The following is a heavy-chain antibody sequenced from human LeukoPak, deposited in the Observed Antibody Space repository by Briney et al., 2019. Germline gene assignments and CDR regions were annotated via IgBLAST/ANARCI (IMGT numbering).Heavy chain of an antibody. V-gene: IGHV3-30*03. J-gene: IGHJ4*02. Sequence: PGGSLRLSCVGSGFTFSTYGMHWVRQAPGKGLEWVAIISYDGSNKYYGDSVKGRFTISRDNSKNTLYLQMNSLRAEDTAVYYCARRSSRYIGSRSYRKYYFDYWGQGTLVIVSS. D-gene: IGHD3-10*01. CDR2: ISYDGSNK. CDR1: GFTFSTYG. CDR3: ARRSSRYIGSRSYRKYYFDY.